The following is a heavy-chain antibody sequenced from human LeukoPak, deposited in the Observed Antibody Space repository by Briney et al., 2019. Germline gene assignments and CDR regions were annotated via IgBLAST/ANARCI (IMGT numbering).Heavy chain of an antibody. D-gene: IGHD3-3*01. CDR1: GFTFSNYG. CDR3: AKLRFLEWFDAFDF. CDR2: ISGSGGTT. V-gene: IGHV3-23*01. J-gene: IGHJ3*01. Sequence: GGSLRLSCAASGFTFSNYGLSWVRQAPGKGLEWVAAISGSGGTTYYADSVKGRFTISRDNSKNTLYLQMTRLRAEDTAEYYCAKLRFLEWFDAFDFWGQGTMVTVSS.